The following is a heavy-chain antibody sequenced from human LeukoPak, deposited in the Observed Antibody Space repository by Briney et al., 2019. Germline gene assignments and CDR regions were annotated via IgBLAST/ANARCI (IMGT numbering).Heavy chain of an antibody. Sequence: SETLSLTCTVSGGSISSYYWSWIRQPPGKGLEWIGYIYYSGSTNYNPSLKSRVTISVDTSKNQFSLKLSSVTAADTAVYYCARDSPGRDGYDGYYYYYGMDVWGQGTTVTVSS. V-gene: IGHV4-59*01. CDR3: ARDSPGRDGYDGYYYYYGMDV. CDR1: GGSISSYY. J-gene: IGHJ6*02. D-gene: IGHD5-24*01. CDR2: IYYSGST.